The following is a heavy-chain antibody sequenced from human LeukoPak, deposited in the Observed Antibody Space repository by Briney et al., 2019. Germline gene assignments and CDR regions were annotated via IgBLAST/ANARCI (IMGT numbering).Heavy chain of an antibody. CDR2: ISAYSGNT. CDR3: ARGQQLVTDAFDI. J-gene: IGHJ3*02. Sequence: GASLKVSCKASGYTFTSYGISWVRQAPGQGLERMGWISAYSGNTNYAQKLQGRVTMTTDTSTSTAYMELRSLRSDDTAVYYCARGQQLVTDAFDIWGQGTMVSVSS. V-gene: IGHV1-18*01. D-gene: IGHD6-13*01. CDR1: GYTFTSYG.